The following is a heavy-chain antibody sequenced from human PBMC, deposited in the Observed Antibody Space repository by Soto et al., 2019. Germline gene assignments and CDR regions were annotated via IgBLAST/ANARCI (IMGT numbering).Heavy chain of an antibody. CDR1: GYTFTNYG. CDR2: ISANNGNT. CDR3: ARDRGSYALDY. D-gene: IGHD1-26*01. J-gene: IGHJ4*02. Sequence: QVQLVQSGAEVKKPGASVKVSCKASGYTFTNYGISWVRQAPGQGLEWMGWISANNGNTNYEQKLQGRVTTTTDTSTSTAYMELRGLRSDDTAVYYCARDRGSYALDYWGQGTLVTVSS. V-gene: IGHV1-18*01.